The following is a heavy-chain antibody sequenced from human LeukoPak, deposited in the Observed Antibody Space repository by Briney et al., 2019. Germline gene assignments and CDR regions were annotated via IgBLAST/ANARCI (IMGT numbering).Heavy chain of an antibody. V-gene: IGHV4-38-2*02. Sequence: KTSETLSLTCTVSGYSISSGYYWGWIRQSPGKGLEWIGSIYNSGSTYYNPSLKSRVTISVDTSKNQFSLKLSSVTAADTAVYYCARDRGFMVRGSRRGYDDYYYYMDVWGKGTTVTISS. CDR1: GYSISSGYY. CDR2: IYNSGST. D-gene: IGHD3-10*01. CDR3: ARDRGFMVRGSRRGYDDYYYYMDV. J-gene: IGHJ6*03.